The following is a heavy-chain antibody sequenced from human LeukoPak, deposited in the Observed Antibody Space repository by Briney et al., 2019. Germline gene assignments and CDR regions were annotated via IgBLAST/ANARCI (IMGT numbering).Heavy chain of an antibody. CDR3: AKDRGYYDSSGYIRRGYFDY. J-gene: IGHJ4*02. CDR2: ISSSGYGI. V-gene: IGHV3-11*01. CDR1: GFTLSDYY. D-gene: IGHD3-22*01. Sequence: PGGSLRLSCAASGFTLSDYYINWIRQAPGKGLEWVSSISSSGYGIFYADSVKDRFSVSRDNVNNIVHLQLNRLRAEDTAVYYCAKDRGYYDSSGYIRRGYFDYWGQGTLVTVSS.